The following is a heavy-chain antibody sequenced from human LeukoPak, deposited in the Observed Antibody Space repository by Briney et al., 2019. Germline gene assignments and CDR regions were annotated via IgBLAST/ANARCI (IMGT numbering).Heavy chain of an antibody. J-gene: IGHJ3*02. V-gene: IGHV1-24*01. CDR1: GYTLTELS. Sequence: ASVKVSCKVSGYTLTELSMHWVRQAPGKGLEWMGGFDPEDGETIYAQKFQGRVTMTEDTSTDTAYMELSSLRSEDTAEYYCATAPKSKDYHPFPFDIWGQGTMVTVSS. CDR3: ATAPKSKDYHPFPFDI. D-gene: IGHD3-16*01. CDR2: FDPEDGET.